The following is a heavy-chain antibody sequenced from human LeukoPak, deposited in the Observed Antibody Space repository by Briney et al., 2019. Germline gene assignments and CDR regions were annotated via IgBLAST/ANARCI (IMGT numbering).Heavy chain of an antibody. Sequence: ASVKVSCKASGYTFTSYYLHWVRQAPGQGLEWMGIINPSAGSTSYAQKFQGRVTMTRDTSTSTVYMELSSLRSEDTAVYYCARDPGILWFGEPSYYYYGMDVWGQGTTVTVSS. CDR3: ARDPGILWFGEPSYYYYGMDV. D-gene: IGHD3-10*01. CDR1: GYTFTSYY. J-gene: IGHJ6*02. V-gene: IGHV1-46*01. CDR2: INPSAGST.